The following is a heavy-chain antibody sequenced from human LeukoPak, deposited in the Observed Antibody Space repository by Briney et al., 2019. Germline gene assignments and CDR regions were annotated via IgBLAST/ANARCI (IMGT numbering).Heavy chain of an antibody. J-gene: IGHJ3*02. V-gene: IGHV3-23*01. CDR3: AKDIRKGTVTTRAFDI. Sequence: GGSLRLSCAASGFTFSSYDLSWVRQAPGKGLECVSAIRRGVGSTYYADSVKGRFTISRDNAKNSLYLQMNSLRAEDTALYYCAKDIRKGTVTTRAFDIWGQGTMVTVSS. CDR1: GFTFSSYD. D-gene: IGHD4-17*01. CDR2: IRRGVGST.